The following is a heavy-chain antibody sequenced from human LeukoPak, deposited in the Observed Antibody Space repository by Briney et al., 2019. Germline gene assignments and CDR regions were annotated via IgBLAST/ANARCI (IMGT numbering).Heavy chain of an antibody. Sequence: GGSLRLSCAASGFTFDDYAMHWVRQAPGKGLEWVSTFSGSGGNTYYADSVKGRFTISRDNSKNTLYLQMNSLRAEDTAVYYCAKGDYYENYFDYWGQGTLVTASS. J-gene: IGHJ4*02. CDR3: AKGDYYENYFDY. D-gene: IGHD3-22*01. CDR2: FSGSGGNT. CDR1: GFTFDDYA. V-gene: IGHV3-23*01.